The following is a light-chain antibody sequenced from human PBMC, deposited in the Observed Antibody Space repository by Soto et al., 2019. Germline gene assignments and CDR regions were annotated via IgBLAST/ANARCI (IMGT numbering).Light chain of an antibody. CDR3: QQYGTSPLST. V-gene: IGKV3-20*01. CDR1: QSVSSSY. CDR2: SAS. J-gene: IGKJ3*01. Sequence: EIVLTQSPGTLSLSPGERATLSCRASQSVSSSYLAWYQQKPGQAPRLLIYSASSRATGIPDRFSGSGSGTDFTLTISRLEPEDFAVYYCQQYGTSPLSTFGPGTKVDIK.